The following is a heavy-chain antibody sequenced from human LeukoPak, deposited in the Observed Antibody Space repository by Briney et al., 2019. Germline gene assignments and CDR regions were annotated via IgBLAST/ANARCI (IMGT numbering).Heavy chain of an antibody. D-gene: IGHD1-26*01. V-gene: IGHV3-15*01. CDR1: GFTFSNAW. J-gene: IGHJ4*02. CDR2: IKSKTDGGTP. CDR3: VKDSGTWG. Sequence: GGSLRLSCAASGFTFSNAWMSWVRQAPGKGLEWVGRIKSKTDGGTPDYAAPVTGRFTISRDDSENTLYLQVNSLKTEDTSVYYCVKDSGTWGWGQGTLVTVSS.